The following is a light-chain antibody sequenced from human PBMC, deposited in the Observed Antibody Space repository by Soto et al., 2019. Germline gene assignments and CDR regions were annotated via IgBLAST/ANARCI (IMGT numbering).Light chain of an antibody. Sequence: QSALTQPPSASGSPGQSVTISCTGTSSDVGGYNFVSWYQQHPGKAPKLMIYEVIKRPSGVPDRFSGSKSGNTASLTVSGLQAEDEADYYCSSYAGSNILIFGGGTQLTVL. CDR2: EVI. J-gene: IGLJ2*01. CDR1: SSDVGGYNF. V-gene: IGLV2-8*01. CDR3: SSYAGSNILI.